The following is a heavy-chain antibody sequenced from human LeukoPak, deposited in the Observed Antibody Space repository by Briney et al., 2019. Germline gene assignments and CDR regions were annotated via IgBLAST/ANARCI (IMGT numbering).Heavy chain of an antibody. J-gene: IGHJ6*04. D-gene: IGHD3-10*01. CDR2: FDPEDGET. V-gene: IGHV1-24*01. Sequence: ASVEVSCKVSGYTLTELSMHWVRQAPGKGLEWMGGFDPEDGETIYAQKFQGRVTMTEDTSTDTAYMELSSLRSEDTAVYYCASGVDYYGSGSLMDVWGKGTTVTVSS. CDR1: GYTLTELS. CDR3: ASGVDYYGSGSLMDV.